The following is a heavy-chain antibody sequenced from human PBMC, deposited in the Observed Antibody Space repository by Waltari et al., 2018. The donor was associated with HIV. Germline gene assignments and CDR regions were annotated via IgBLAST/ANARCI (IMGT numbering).Heavy chain of an antibody. CDR2: INPKRGDT. CDR1: RHTFTDYY. D-gene: IGHD2-21*02. Sequence: QVQLVQSGPEVKKSGASVNVSCKASRHTFTDYYIHWVRQAPGQGLEWMGWINPKRGDTKYAMQFQGRGTLTRDTSTSTAHMELNSLRSDDTAVYFCAKGGAIVVVTAIRYYGLDVWGQGTTVTVSS. J-gene: IGHJ6*02. V-gene: IGHV1-2*02. CDR3: AKGGAIVVVTAIRYYGLDV.